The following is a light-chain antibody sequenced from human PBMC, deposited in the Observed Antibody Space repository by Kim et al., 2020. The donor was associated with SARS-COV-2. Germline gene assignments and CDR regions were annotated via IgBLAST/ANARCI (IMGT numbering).Light chain of an antibody. J-gene: IGKJ2*01. CDR1: QDISNY. V-gene: IGKV1-33*01. Sequence: DIQMTQSPSSLSASVGAGVTITCRANQDISNYLHWYQQKPGKAPKFLIYDASNLETGVPSRFSGSGSGTDFTFTITSLQPEDIATYYCQQYDNLPFTFGQGTKLEI. CDR2: DAS. CDR3: QQYDNLPFT.